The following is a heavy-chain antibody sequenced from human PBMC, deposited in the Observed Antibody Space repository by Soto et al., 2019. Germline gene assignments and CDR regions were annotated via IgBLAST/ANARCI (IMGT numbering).Heavy chain of an antibody. V-gene: IGHV3-15*01. J-gene: IGHJ4*02. CDR1: VFTLINSW. CDR2: IKSKTDGGTT. D-gene: IGHD1-7*01. Sequence: PWGSRRLACSAYVFTLINSWMSWVREAPGNGLEWVGRIKSKTDGGTTDYAAPVKGRFTISRDDSKNTLYLQMNSLKTEDTAVYYCTAGPNYYFDNWGQGTRVTVSS. CDR3: TAGPNYYFDN.